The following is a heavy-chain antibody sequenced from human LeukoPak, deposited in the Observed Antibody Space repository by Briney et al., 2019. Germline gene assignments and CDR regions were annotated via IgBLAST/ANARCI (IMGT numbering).Heavy chain of an antibody. Sequence: SQTLSLTCTVSGGSLSSGGYYWRWLRQHPGKGLEWIGCIYYSGSTYYNPSLKSQVTISVDTSKNHFSLKLSSVTAADTAVYYCARVLMITFGGVIVPNWFDPWGQGTLVTVSA. CDR1: GGSLSSGGYY. J-gene: IGHJ5*02. D-gene: IGHD3-16*02. CDR3: ARVLMITFGGVIVPNWFDP. V-gene: IGHV4-31*01. CDR2: IYYSGST.